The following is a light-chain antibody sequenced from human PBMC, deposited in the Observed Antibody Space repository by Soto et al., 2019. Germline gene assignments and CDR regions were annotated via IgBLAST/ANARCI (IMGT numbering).Light chain of an antibody. J-gene: IGKJ1*01. Sequence: DIQMTQSPSSLSASVGDRVTITCRASQTITTYLNWYQQKPGKAPKLLIYGASSLQSGVPSRFTGSGSGTDFILTISSLQPEDSATYQCQQSHSTPWTCGQGTKVEIK. CDR1: QTITTY. V-gene: IGKV1-39*01. CDR3: QQSHSTPWT. CDR2: GAS.